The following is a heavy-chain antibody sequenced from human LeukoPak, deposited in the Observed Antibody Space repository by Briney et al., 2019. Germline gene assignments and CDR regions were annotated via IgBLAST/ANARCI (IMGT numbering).Heavy chain of an antibody. Sequence: ASVKVSCKASGYTFTSYYMHWVRQAPGQGLEWMGIINPSGGSTSYAQKFQGRVTMTRDTSTSTAYMELRSLRSDDTAVYYCAGGGSRVVTYGNFDYWGQGTLVTVSS. V-gene: IGHV1-46*01. J-gene: IGHJ4*02. CDR2: INPSGGST. CDR1: GYTFTSYY. CDR3: AGGGSRVVTYGNFDY. D-gene: IGHD2-21*02.